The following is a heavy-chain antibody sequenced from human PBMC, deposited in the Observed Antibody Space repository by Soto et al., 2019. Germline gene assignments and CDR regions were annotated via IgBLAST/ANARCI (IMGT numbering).Heavy chain of an antibody. Sequence: EVQLLESGGGLVQPGGSLRLSCAASGFTFSSFAMSWVRQAPGKGLEWVSAISASGDGTYYADSVKGRFTISRDYSKNTLYRQMSSLRAEDSAVYYRAIVDGFLWFEFDFWGQGTLVTVSS. CDR3: AIVDGFLWFEFDF. J-gene: IGHJ4*02. CDR2: ISASGDGT. V-gene: IGHV3-23*01. CDR1: GFTFSSFA. D-gene: IGHD3-10*01.